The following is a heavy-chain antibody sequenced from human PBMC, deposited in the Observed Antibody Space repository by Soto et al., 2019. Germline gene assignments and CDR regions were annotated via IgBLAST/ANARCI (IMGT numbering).Heavy chain of an antibody. CDR1: GFTFSTYG. D-gene: IGHD2-2*01. CDR3: AKDNMVVGAADQYNNMDV. J-gene: IGHJ6*02. V-gene: IGHV3-30*18. Sequence: QVQLVESGGGVVQPGGSLRLSCAASGFTFSTYGMHWVRQAPGKGLEWVALISDDGSKKYYIDSVKGRFIISRDNSKNTLYLHMNRLRSEDTAVYYCAKDNMVVGAADQYNNMDVWGHGTTVSASS. CDR2: ISDDGSKK.